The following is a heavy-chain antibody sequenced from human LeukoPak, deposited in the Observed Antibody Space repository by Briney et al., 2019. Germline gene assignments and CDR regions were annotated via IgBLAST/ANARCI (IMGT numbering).Heavy chain of an antibody. J-gene: IGHJ5*02. V-gene: IGHV4-59*01. D-gene: IGHD2-2*01. CDR3: ARDLYQGWFDP. CDR1: GGSISSYY. Sequence: SETLSLTCTVSGGSISSYYWSWIRQPPGKGLEWIGYIYYSGSTNYNPSLKSRVTISVDTSKNQFSLKLSSVTAADTAVYYCARDLYQGWFDPWGQGTLVTVSP. CDR2: IYYSGST.